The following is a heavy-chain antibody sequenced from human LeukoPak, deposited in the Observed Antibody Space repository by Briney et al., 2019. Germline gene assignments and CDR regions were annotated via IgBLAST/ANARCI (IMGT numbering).Heavy chain of an antibody. CDR2: ISSSSSTI. CDR1: GFTFSSYS. J-gene: IGHJ6*03. Sequence: GGSLRLSCAASGFTFSSYSMNWVRQAPGKGLEWVSYISSSSSTIYYADSVKGRFTISRDNSKNTLYLQMNSLRAEDTAVYYCAKDLRGSGYYYYYYMDVWGKGTTVTVSS. V-gene: IGHV3-48*01. D-gene: IGHD2-15*01. CDR3: AKDLRGSGYYYYYYMDV.